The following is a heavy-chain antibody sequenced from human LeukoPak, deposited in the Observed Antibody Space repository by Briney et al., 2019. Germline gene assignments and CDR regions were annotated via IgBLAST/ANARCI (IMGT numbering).Heavy chain of an antibody. J-gene: IGHJ4*02. CDR3: ARDRPRDPGFDY. CDR2: ISNNGGYT. V-gene: IGHV3-23*01. Sequence: PGGSLRLSCAASGFTFSSSAMSWVRQAPGKGLEWVSAISNNGGYTYYADSVKGRFTISRDNAEDSLYLQMNSLRAEDTAVYYCARDRPRDPGFDYWGQGTLVTVSS. CDR1: GFTFSSSA.